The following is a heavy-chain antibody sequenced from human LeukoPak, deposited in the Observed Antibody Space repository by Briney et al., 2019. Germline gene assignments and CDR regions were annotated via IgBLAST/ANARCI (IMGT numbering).Heavy chain of an antibody. Sequence: GGSLRLSCAASGFTFSSYEMNWVRQAPGKGLEWVSYISSSGSTIYYADSVKGRFTISRDNAKNSLYLQMNSLRAEDTAVYYCARVRYRSIARRLYFDYWGQGTLVTVSS. V-gene: IGHV3-48*03. D-gene: IGHD1-1*01. J-gene: IGHJ4*02. CDR3: ARVRYRSIARRLYFDY. CDR1: GFTFSSYE. CDR2: ISSSGSTI.